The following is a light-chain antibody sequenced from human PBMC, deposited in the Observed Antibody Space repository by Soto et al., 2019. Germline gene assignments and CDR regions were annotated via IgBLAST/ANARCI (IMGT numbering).Light chain of an antibody. J-gene: IGKJ5*01. Sequence: ESVLTQSPGTLSLSPGERATLSCRASQSGSSSYLAWYQQKPGQAPRLLIYGASSRATGIPDRFSGIGSGTDFPLTISRLEPEDFAVYYCQQYGSSLITFGQGTRLEIK. CDR3: QQYGSSLIT. CDR2: GAS. CDR1: QSGSSSY. V-gene: IGKV3-20*01.